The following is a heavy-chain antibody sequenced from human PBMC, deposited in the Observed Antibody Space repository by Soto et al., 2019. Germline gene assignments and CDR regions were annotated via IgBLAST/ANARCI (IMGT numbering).Heavy chain of an antibody. CDR3: ARHGTYQHCSSTSCYLPDY. D-gene: IGHD2-2*01. CDR1: GGSLSSSSYY. Sequence: QLQLQESGPGLVKPSETLSLTCTVSGGSLSSSSYYWGWIRQPPGKGLEWIGNIYYSGSTYYNPSLKSRVTISVDTSKNQFSLKLSSVTAADTAVYYCARHGTYQHCSSTSCYLPDYWGQGTLVTVSS. V-gene: IGHV4-39*01. CDR2: IYYSGST. J-gene: IGHJ4*02.